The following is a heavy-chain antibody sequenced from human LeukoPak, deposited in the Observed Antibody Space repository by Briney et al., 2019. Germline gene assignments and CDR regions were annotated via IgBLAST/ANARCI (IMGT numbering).Heavy chain of an antibody. V-gene: IGHV3-49*04. J-gene: IGHJ4*02. CDR2: IRSKAYGGTT. CDR3: TRRSWSSGWYYFDY. D-gene: IGHD6-19*01. Sequence: GGSLRLSCTASGFTFGDYAMSWVRQAPGKGLEWVGFIRSKAYGGTTEYAASVKGRFTISRDDSKSIAYLQMNSPKTEDTAVYYCTRRSWSSGWYYFDYWGQGTLVTVSS. CDR1: GFTFGDYA.